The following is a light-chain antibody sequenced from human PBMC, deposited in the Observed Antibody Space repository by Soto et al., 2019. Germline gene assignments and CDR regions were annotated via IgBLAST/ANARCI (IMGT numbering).Light chain of an antibody. Sequence: TVVTQEPSFSVSPGGTVTLTCGLSSGSVSTNYYTSWYQQTPGQAPRTLIYSTNTRSSGVPDRFSGSILGNKAALTITGAQADDESDYYCMLFVGSGIWVFGGGTKLTVL. CDR3: MLFVGSGIWV. J-gene: IGLJ3*02. CDR2: STN. V-gene: IGLV8-61*01. CDR1: SGSVSTNYY.